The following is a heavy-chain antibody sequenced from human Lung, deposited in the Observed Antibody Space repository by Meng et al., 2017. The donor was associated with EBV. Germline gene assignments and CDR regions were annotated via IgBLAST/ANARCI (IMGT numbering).Heavy chain of an antibody. D-gene: IGHD5-18*01. CDR1: GFPFDSYA. J-gene: IGHJ4*02. Sequence: GYVGVSGGGVVQPGKSLRLSCAASGFPFDSYALYWVRQLSGKGLEWVAVISEDGTNKYYGDSVKGRFTISRDNSKNTVYLQMDSLRTEDTAVYYCAKAYRIYSYGPTDYWGQGTLVTVSS. CDR3: AKAYRIYSYGPTDY. CDR2: ISEDGTNK. V-gene: IGHV3-30-3*01.